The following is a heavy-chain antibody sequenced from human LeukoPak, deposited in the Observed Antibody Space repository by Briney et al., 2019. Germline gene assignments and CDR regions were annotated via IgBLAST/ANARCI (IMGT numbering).Heavy chain of an antibody. J-gene: IGHJ6*03. Sequence: SQTLSLTCTVSGASISSGSYYWSWIRQPAGKGLEWIGRIHTSGSTNYNPSLKSRVTISVDTSENQFSLKLSSVTAADTAVYYCARDGGFFRSGSYYYYYYYMDVWGKGTTVTVSS. CDR3: ARDGGFFRSGSYYYYYYYMDV. CDR2: IHTSGST. V-gene: IGHV4-61*02. D-gene: IGHD3-3*01. CDR1: GASISSGSYY.